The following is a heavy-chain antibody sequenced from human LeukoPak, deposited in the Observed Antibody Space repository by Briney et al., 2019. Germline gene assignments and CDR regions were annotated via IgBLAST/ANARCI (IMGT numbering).Heavy chain of an antibody. J-gene: IGHJ5*02. CDR2: IYYSGST. CDR3: ARLSLPNWFDP. V-gene: IGHV4-39*01. CDR1: GGSISSSSYY. Sequence: SETLSLTCTVSGGSISSSSYYWGWIRQPPGKGLEWIGSIYYSGSTYYNPSLKSRVTISVDTSKNQFSLKLSSVTAADTAVYYCARLSLPNWFDPWGQGTLVTVSS.